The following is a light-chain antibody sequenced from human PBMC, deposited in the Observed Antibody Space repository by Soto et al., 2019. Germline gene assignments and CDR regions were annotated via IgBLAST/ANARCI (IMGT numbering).Light chain of an antibody. J-gene: IGKJ5*01. Sequence: VLTQSRATLSLSPGERATLSCRASQSITTYLAWYQQRPGQAPRLLISDASNRVPGVPVRFSGSGSGTDFTLTITSLEPEDFAVYYCLHRSDWPPGITFGHGTRLDIK. CDR2: DAS. CDR3: LHRSDWPPGIT. V-gene: IGKV3-11*01. CDR1: QSITTY.